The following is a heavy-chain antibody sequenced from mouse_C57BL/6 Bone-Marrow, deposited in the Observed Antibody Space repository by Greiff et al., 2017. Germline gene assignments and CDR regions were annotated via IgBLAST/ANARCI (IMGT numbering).Heavy chain of an antibody. Sequence: VKLQQSGAELVRPGASVTLSCKASGYTFTDYEMHWVKQTPVHGLEWIGAIDPETGGTAYNQKFKGKAILTADKASSTAYMELRSLTSEDSAVYYCTRGDYGSSPWFAYWGQGTLVTVSA. CDR1: GYTFTDYE. CDR2: IDPETGGT. V-gene: IGHV1-15*01. CDR3: TRGDYGSSPWFAY. D-gene: IGHD1-1*01. J-gene: IGHJ3*01.